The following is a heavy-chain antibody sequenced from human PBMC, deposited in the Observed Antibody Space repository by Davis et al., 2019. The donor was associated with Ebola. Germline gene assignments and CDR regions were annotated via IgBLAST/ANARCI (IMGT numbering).Heavy chain of an antibody. CDR3: SERGSSV. V-gene: IGHV4-59*03. J-gene: IGHJ4*02. D-gene: IGHD3-10*01. Sequence: PRGSLRLSCTVSGVSISRHYSSWIRPPPGKRLEWIGSIYYTGRAYYNSSLASRSTISVDTSKNQFPLKLSSVTAADTAMDYCSERGSSVWGQGTLVTVSS. CDR1: GVSISRHY. CDR2: IYYTGRA.